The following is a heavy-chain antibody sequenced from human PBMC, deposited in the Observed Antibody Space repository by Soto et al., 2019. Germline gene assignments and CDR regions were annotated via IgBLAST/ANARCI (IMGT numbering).Heavy chain of an antibody. D-gene: IGHD3-3*01. J-gene: IGHJ6*02. V-gene: IGHV3-33*01. CDR2: IWYDGSKE. CDR1: GFAVSGYG. CDR3: ASETTYYDFWSGYYMGYYYGMDV. Sequence: GGSLRLSCAASGFAVSGYGMHWVRQAPGKGLEWVAVIWYDGSKEYYADSVKGRFTISRDNAKNSLYLQMNSLRDEDTAVYYCASETTYYDFWSGYYMGYYYGMDVWGQGTTVTVSS.